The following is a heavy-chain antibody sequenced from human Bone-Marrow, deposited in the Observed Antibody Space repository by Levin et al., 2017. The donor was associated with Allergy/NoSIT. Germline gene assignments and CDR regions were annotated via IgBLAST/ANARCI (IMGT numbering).Heavy chain of an antibody. CDR3: TKATTITVAYANFAFDY. CDR1: GFTFDNYA. D-gene: IGHD1-14*01. CDR2: ISWNSGTT. V-gene: IGHV3-9*01. Sequence: SLKISCAVSGFTFDNYAMHWVRQVPGKGLEWVSGISWNSGTTVYADSVKGRFTISRDNAKNSLFLQMNNLTPGDTAFYYCTKATTITVAYANFAFDYWGQGTRVTVSS. J-gene: IGHJ4*02.